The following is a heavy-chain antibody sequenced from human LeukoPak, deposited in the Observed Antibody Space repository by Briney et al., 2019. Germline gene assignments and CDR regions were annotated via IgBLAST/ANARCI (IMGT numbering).Heavy chain of an antibody. V-gene: IGHV3-7*01. D-gene: IGHD2-15*01. J-gene: IGHJ6*02. CDR1: GFTFSHFW. Sequence: PGGSLRLSCAASGFTFSHFWMSWVRQAPGKGLEWVAYIRKTGSETYYVDSVKGRFTITRDNTRNSLFLQMYSLRAEDTAVYFCASGEVGVVYRAGGRYYYYYHAMDVWGQGTTVTVSS. CDR3: ASGEVGVVYRAGGRYYYYYHAMDV. CDR2: IRKTGSET.